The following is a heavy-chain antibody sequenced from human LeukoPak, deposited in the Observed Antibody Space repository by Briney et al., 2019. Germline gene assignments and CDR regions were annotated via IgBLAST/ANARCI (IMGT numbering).Heavy chain of an antibody. CDR2: IYYSGST. D-gene: IGHD4-23*01. CDR3: ARGLYGGYYYYYYMDV. V-gene: IGHV4-59*01. J-gene: IGHJ6*03. CDR1: GGSISSYY. Sequence: PSETLSLTCTVSGGSISSYYWSWIRQPPGKGLEWVGYIYYSGSTNYNPSLKSRVTISVDTSKNQFSLKLSSVTAADTAVYYCARGLYGGYYYYYYMDVWGKGTTVTISS.